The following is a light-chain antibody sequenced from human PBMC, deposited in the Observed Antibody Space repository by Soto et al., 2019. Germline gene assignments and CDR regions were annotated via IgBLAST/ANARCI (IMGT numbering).Light chain of an antibody. Sequence: QSVLTQPPSASGSPGHSVTISCTGTSSDVGGYNSVSWYQQHPGTAPKLMIYEVSKRPSGVPDRFSGSKSGNTASLTVSGLQAEDEADYYCSSYAGNNIVIVGGGTKVTV. J-gene: IGLJ2*01. CDR3: SSYAGNNIVI. V-gene: IGLV2-8*01. CDR1: SSDVGGYNS. CDR2: EVS.